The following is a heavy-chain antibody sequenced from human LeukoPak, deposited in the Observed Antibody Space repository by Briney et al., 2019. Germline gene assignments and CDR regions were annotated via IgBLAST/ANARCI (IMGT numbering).Heavy chain of an antibody. V-gene: IGHV1-46*01. D-gene: IGHD2-15*01. CDR3: ARGYCSGGSCYLYYFDY. J-gene: IGHJ4*02. CDR1: GYTFTSYY. CDR2: INPSGGST. Sequence: ASVKVSCKAPGYTFTSYYMHWVRQAPGQGLEWMGIINPSGGSTSYAQKFQGRVTMTRDTSTSTAYMELSSLRSEDTAVYYCARGYCSGGSCYLYYFDYWGQGTLVTVSS.